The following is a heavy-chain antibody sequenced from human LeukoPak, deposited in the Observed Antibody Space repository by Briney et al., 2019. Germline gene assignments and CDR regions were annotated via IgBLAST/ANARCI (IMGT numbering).Heavy chain of an antibody. CDR1: GYTFTSYD. CDR3: ARRRAVSSWYHRDAFDI. D-gene: IGHD6-13*01. Sequence: ASVTVSCTASGYTFTSYDINWVRQATGQGLEWMGWMNPSSGNTGYAQKFQGRVTMTRNTSISTAYMELSSLRSEDTAVYYCARRRAVSSWYHRDAFDIWGQGTMVTVSS. CDR2: MNPSSGNT. V-gene: IGHV1-8*01. J-gene: IGHJ3*02.